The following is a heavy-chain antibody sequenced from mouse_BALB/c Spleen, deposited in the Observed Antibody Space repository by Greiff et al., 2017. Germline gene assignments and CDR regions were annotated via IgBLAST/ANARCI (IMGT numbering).Heavy chain of an antibody. V-gene: IGHV3-2*02. J-gene: IGHJ1*01. D-gene: IGHD1-1*01. CDR2: ISYSGST. CDR3: ARWDGSSYWYFDV. CDR1: GYSITSDYA. Sequence: EVHLVESGPGLVKPSQSLSLTCTVTGYSITSDYAWNWIRQFPGNKLEWMGYISYSGSTSYNPSLKSRISITRDTSKNQFFLQLNSVTTEDTATYYCARWDGSSYWYFDVWGAGTTVTVSS.